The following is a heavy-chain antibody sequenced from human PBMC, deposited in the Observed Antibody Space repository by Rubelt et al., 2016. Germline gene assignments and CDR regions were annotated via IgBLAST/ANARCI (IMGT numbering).Heavy chain of an antibody. CDR2: INSDGSST. Sequence: EVQLVESGGGLVQPGGSLRLSCAASGFTVSSNYMSWVRKAPGKGLEWVSRINSDGSSTTYADSVKGRFTISGDNARNMVLLQMSSLRVEDTDVYYCARHWYGAIDCWGQGTLVTVSP. J-gene: IGHJ4*02. CDR1: GFTVSSNY. D-gene: IGHD4/OR15-4a*01. CDR3: ARHWYGAIDC. V-gene: IGHV3-74*02.